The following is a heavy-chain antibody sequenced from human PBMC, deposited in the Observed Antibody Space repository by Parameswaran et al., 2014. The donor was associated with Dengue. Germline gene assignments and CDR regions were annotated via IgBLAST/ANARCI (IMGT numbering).Heavy chain of an antibody. V-gene: IGHV3-21*01. CDR3: ARDRYSYGPGYFDY. D-gene: IGHD5-18*01. Sequence: VRQMPGKGLEWVSSISSSSSYIYYADSVKGRFTISRDNAKNSLYLQMNSLRAEDTAVYYCARDRYSYGPGYFDYWGQGTLVTVSS. J-gene: IGHJ4*02. CDR2: ISSSSSYI.